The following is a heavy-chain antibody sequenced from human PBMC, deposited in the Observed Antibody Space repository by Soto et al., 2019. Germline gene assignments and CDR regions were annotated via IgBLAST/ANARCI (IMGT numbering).Heavy chain of an antibody. CDR2: IYWDDNK. Sequence: QITLKESGPTLVQPTQTLTLTCAFSGFSLSTTGVGVGWIRQPPGKALEWLVVIYWDDNKRYSPSLKTRLTTTKDTSKNQVVLTMANMDPVDTATYYCAHRSSISLFDYWGQGALVTVSS. J-gene: IGHJ4*02. CDR3: AHRSSISLFDY. D-gene: IGHD3-3*02. V-gene: IGHV2-5*02. CDR1: GFSLSTTGVG.